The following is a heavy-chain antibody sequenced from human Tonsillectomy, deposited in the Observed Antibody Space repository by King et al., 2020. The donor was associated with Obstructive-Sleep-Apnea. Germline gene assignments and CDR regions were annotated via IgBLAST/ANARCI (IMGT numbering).Heavy chain of an antibody. D-gene: IGHD6-19*01. CDR3: ARPIAVTGTAIDY. Sequence: QLVQSGGGVVQPGGSLRLSCAASGFTFSNYAIHWVRQAPGKGLEWVAVISYDGSNKYYADSVKGRFTISRDNSKNTLYLQMNSLRAEDTAVYYCARPIAVTGTAIDYWGQGTLVTVSS. CDR1: GFTFSNYA. CDR2: ISYDGSNK. J-gene: IGHJ4*02. V-gene: IGHV3-30-3*01.